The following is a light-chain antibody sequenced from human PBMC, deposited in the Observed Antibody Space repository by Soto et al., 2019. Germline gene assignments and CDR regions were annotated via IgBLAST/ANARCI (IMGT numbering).Light chain of an antibody. Sequence: EIVLTQSPGTLSLSPGERATLSCRASQSVSSSYLAWYQQKPGQAPRLLIYGASSRATGIPDRFSGSWSGTDFTLTISRLEPEDFALYYCQQSGASPTWTFGQGTKVDIK. CDR2: GAS. J-gene: IGKJ1*01. CDR3: QQSGASPTWT. V-gene: IGKV3-20*01. CDR1: QSVSSSY.